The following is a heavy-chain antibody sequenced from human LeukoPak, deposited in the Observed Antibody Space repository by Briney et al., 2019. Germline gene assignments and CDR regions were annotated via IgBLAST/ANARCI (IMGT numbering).Heavy chain of an antibody. V-gene: IGHV3-30-3*01. CDR3: ARSPGIAAPDY. CDR2: ISYDGSNK. CDR1: GFTFSSYA. D-gene: IGHD6-13*01. Sequence: GGSLRLSCAASGFTFSSYAMHWVRQAPGKGLEWVAVISYDGSNKYYADSVKGRFTISRDNSKNTLYLQMDSLRAEDTAVYYCARSPGIAAPDYWGQGTLVTVLS. J-gene: IGHJ4*02.